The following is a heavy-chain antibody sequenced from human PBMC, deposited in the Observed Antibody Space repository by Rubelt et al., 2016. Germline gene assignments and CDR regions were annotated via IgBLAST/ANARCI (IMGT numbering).Heavy chain of an antibody. CDR3: ARSGTPMVRGLFDI. D-gene: IGHD3-10*01. CDR2: INHSGST. Sequence: QVQLQQWGAGLLKPSETLSLTCAVYGGSFSGYYWSWIRQPPGKGLEWIGEINHSGSTNYNPSLKSRVTISVDTSKNQFSLKLSSVTAADTAVYYCARSGTPMVRGLFDIWGQGTMVTVSS. CDR1: GGSFSGYY. J-gene: IGHJ3*02. V-gene: IGHV4-34*01.